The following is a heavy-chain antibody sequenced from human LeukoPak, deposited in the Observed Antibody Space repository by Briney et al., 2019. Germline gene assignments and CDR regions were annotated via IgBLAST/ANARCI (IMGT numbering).Heavy chain of an antibody. Sequence: GGSLRLSCAASGFTFSSHWMHWVRQAPGKGLVWVSRINSDGSSISYADSVKGRFTISRDNAKNSLYLQMNSLRAEDTAVYYCARAGSSSWSPVDYWGQGTLVTVSS. J-gene: IGHJ4*02. CDR3: ARAGSSSWSPVDY. D-gene: IGHD6-13*01. CDR1: GFTFSSHW. CDR2: INSDGSSI. V-gene: IGHV3-74*01.